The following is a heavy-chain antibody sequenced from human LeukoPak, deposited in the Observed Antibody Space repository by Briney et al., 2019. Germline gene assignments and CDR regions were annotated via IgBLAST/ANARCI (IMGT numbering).Heavy chain of an antibody. CDR3: ARENSGYVFDY. CDR2: INHSGST. J-gene: IGHJ4*02. Sequence: SESLSLTCAVYGGSLSGYYWSWIRQPPGKGLEWIGEINHSGSTNYNPSLKSRVTISVDTSKNQFSLKLSSVTAADTAVYYCARENSGYVFDYWGQGTLVTVSS. D-gene: IGHD5-12*01. V-gene: IGHV4-34*01. CDR1: GGSLSGYY.